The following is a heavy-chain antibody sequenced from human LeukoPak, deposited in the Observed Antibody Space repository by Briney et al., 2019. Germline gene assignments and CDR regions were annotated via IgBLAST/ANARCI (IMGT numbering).Heavy chain of an antibody. CDR3: ARDLPATVTTYYYGMDV. V-gene: IGHV3-30-3*01. CDR1: GFTFSTYS. D-gene: IGHD4-11*01. CDR2: ISKGGTNK. J-gene: IGHJ6*02. Sequence: PGGSLRLSCAASGFTFSTYSLHWVRQAPGKGLEWVAVISKGGTNKYYADSVKGRFTISRDNSKNTLYMQMNSLRPEDTAVYFCARDLPATVTTYYYGMDVWGQGTTVTVSS.